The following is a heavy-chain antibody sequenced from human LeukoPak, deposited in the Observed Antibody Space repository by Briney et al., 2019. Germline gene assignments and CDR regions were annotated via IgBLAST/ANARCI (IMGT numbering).Heavy chain of an antibody. Sequence: PSETLSLTCTVSGGSISSYYWSWIRQPPGKGLEWIGYIYYSGSTNYNPSLKSRVTISVDTSKNQFSLKLSSVTAVDTAVYYCARERSDAFDIWGQGTMVTVSS. CDR3: ARERSDAFDI. CDR1: GGSISSYY. V-gene: IGHV4-59*01. CDR2: IYYSGST. J-gene: IGHJ3*02.